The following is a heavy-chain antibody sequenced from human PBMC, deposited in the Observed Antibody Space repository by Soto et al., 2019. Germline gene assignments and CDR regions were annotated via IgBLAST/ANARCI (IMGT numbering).Heavy chain of an antibody. CDR1: GGSVSSGSYY. Sequence: SETLSLTCTVSGGSVSSGSYYWSWIRQPPGKGLEWIGYIYYSGSTNYNPSLKSRVTISVDTSKNQFSLKLSSVTAADTAVYYCARDRLGHYYFDYWGQGTLVTVSS. V-gene: IGHV4-61*01. CDR3: ARDRLGHYYFDY. D-gene: IGHD5-12*01. CDR2: IYYSGST. J-gene: IGHJ4*02.